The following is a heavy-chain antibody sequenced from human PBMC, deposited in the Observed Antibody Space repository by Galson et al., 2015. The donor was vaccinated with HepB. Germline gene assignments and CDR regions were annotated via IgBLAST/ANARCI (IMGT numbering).Heavy chain of an antibody. Sequence: SLRLSCAASGFTFNTYAMSWVRRAPGQGLEWVSAITGSGAGTHYADSVKGRFTVSRDNSKNTLYLQMNSLRAEDTAVYYCAKDPLGGNDILTGYFDYWGQGTLVTVSS. D-gene: IGHD3-9*01. J-gene: IGHJ4*02. CDR3: AKDPLGGNDILTGYFDY. CDR2: ITGSGAGT. V-gene: IGHV3-23*01. CDR1: GFTFNTYA.